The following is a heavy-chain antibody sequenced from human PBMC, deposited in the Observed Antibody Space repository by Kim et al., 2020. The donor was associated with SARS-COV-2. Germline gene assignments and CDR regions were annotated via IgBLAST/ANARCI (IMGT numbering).Heavy chain of an antibody. J-gene: IGHJ6*01. CDR1: GFTFISSA. CDR2: ITNKGNSNAT. V-gene: IGHV3-73*01. Sequence: GGSLRLSCAASGFTFISSAMHWVRQAPGKGLEWVGLITNKGNSNATAYAAKVQGSFTISRADSKITLYLHINSLKNAATADYSCNPVRSGGCGYSCSYY. CDR3: NPVRSGGCGYSCSYY. D-gene: IGHD2-15*01.